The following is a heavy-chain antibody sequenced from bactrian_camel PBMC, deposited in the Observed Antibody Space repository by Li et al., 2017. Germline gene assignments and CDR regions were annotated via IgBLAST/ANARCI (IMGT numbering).Heavy chain of an antibody. J-gene: IGHJ4*01. D-gene: IGHD5*01. Sequence: VQLVESGGGLVQPGGSLRLSCVASEFLFSDYDMSWVRQAPGKGLEWVSSINDLGDGTTYYTDSDSVKVRFTISKDNAKRMVYLQMNSLKPDDTALYYCVTGGIIEGYASWGQGTQVTVS. CDR3: VTGGIIEGYAS. V-gene: IGHV3S35*01. CDR2: INDLGDGTT. CDR1: EFLFSDYD.